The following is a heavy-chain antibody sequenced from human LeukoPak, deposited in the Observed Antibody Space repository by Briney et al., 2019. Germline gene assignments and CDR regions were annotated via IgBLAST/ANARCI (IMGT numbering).Heavy chain of an antibody. V-gene: IGHV3-9*01. CDR3: AKDEAYSSGYS. D-gene: IGHD6-19*01. CDR1: GFTFDDYA. Sequence: PGGSLRLSCAASGFTFDDYAMHWVRQAPGKGLEWVSGISWNSGSIGYADSVKGRFTISRDNAKNSLYLQMNSLRAEDTALYYCAKDEAYSSGYSWGQGTLVTVSS. J-gene: IGHJ4*02. CDR2: ISWNSGSI.